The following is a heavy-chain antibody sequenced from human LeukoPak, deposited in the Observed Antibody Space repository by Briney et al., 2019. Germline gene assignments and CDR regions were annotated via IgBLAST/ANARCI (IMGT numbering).Heavy chain of an antibody. Sequence: ASVKVSCKVSGYTLTELSMHWVRQAPGKGLEWMGGFDPEDGETIYAQKFQGRVTMTEDTSTDTAYMELSRLRSEDTAVYYCATGGGYDILTGFVYWGQGTLVTVSS. J-gene: IGHJ4*02. CDR1: GYTLTELS. CDR3: ATGGGYDILTGFVY. V-gene: IGHV1-24*01. CDR2: FDPEDGET. D-gene: IGHD3-9*01.